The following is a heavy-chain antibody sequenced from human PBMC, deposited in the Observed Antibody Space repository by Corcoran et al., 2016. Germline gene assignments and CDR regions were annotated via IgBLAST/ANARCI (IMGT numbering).Heavy chain of an antibody. CDR3: ARKGGGSKHTGVWFDP. J-gene: IGHJ5*02. V-gene: IGHV1-2*02. CDR2: INPNSGGT. D-gene: IGHD1-26*01. CDR1: GYTFTGYY. Sequence: QVQLVQSGAEVKKPVASVKVSCKASGYTFTGYYMHWVRPAPGQGLEWMGWINPNSGGTNYAQKFQGRVTMTRDTSISTAYMELSRLGSDDTAVYYCARKGGGSKHTGVWFDPWGQGPLVTGSS.